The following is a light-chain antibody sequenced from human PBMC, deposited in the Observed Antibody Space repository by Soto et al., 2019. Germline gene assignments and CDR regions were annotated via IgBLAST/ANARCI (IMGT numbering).Light chain of an antibody. Sequence: DIVLTQSPGTLSLSPGESVILSCRASQSVSGTYLAWYQQKPGQAPRLLMYGVSSRATGIPDRFSGSGSRTDFTLTISRLEPEDFAVYYCQQYGNLPWTFGQGTKVEIK. V-gene: IGKV3-20*01. CDR1: QSVSGTY. CDR3: QQYGNLPWT. J-gene: IGKJ1*01. CDR2: GVS.